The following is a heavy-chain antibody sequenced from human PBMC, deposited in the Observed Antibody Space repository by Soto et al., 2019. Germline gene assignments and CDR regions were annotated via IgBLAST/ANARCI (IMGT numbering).Heavy chain of an antibody. CDR3: ARGPYYYDSSGYYPYYFDY. CDR1: GGSISSGDYY. D-gene: IGHD3-22*01. J-gene: IGHJ4*02. Sequence: SEPQSLTYTVSGGSISSGDYYLSWIRQPPGKGLEWIGYIYYSGSTNYNPSLKSRVTISVDTSKNQFSLKLSSVTAADTAVYYCARGPYYYDSSGYYPYYFDYWGQGTLVTVSS. V-gene: IGHV4-61*08. CDR2: IYYSGST.